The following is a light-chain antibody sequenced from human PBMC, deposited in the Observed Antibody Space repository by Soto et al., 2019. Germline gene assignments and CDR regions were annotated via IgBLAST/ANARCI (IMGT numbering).Light chain of an antibody. Sequence: QSVLTQPPSASGTPGQRVTISCSGSTSNIGSKTFSWYQQLPGSAPRVLIYNNNERPSGGPDRFSGSKSGTSASLAISGLQSEDEADYYCATWDDSLPAVFGGGTKLTVL. CDR3: ATWDDSLPAV. J-gene: IGLJ2*01. V-gene: IGLV1-44*01. CDR2: NNN. CDR1: TSNIGSKT.